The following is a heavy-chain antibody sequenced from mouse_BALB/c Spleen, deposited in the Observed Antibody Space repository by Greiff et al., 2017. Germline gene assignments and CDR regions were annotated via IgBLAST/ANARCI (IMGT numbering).Heavy chain of an antibody. CDR2: ISYSGST. D-gene: IGHD2-12*01. CDR3: ARGGYRTPYFDV. J-gene: IGHJ1*01. Sequence: EVKVEESGPSLVKPSQTLSLTCSVTGDSITSGYWNWIRKFPGNKLEYMGYISYSGSTYYNPSLKSRISITRDTSKNQYYLQLNSVTTEDTATYYCARGGYRTPYFDVWGAGTTVTVSS. CDR1: GDSITSGY. V-gene: IGHV3-8*02.